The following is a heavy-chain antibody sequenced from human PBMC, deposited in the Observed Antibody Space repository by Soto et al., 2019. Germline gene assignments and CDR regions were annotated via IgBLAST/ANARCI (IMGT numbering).Heavy chain of an antibody. D-gene: IGHD3-10*01. J-gene: IGHJ4*02. CDR3: ASDPYYYASGF. CDR1: GFRFSDHY. Sequence: GGSLRLSCAASGFRFSDHYMTWIRQAPGKGLEWVSKISGDGTTIYYADSVKGRFTVSRDNAKNSVYLQMNSLRAEDTAVYYCASDPYYYASGFWGQGTLVTVSS. V-gene: IGHV3-11*01. CDR2: ISGDGTTI.